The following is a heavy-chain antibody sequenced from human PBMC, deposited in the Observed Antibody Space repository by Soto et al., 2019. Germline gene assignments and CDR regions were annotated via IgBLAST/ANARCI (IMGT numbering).Heavy chain of an antibody. J-gene: IGHJ4*02. CDR2: ISWDGGST. CDR3: AKARLRLGELSLFSQIDY. D-gene: IGHD3-16*02. CDR1: GFTFDDYT. V-gene: IGHV3-43*01. Sequence: GGSLRLSCAASGFTFDDYTMHWVRQAPGKGLEWVSLISWDGGSTYYADSVKGRFTISRDNSKNSLYLQMNSLRTEDTALYYCAKARLRLGELSLFSQIDYWGQGTLVTVSS.